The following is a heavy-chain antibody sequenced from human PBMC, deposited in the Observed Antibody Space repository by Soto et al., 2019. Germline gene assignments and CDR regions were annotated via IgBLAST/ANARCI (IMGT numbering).Heavy chain of an antibody. J-gene: IGHJ5*02. V-gene: IGHV4-59*01. CDR3: ARXGVTGYSSSWYLNWFDP. CDR1: GGSISSYY. CDR2: IYYSGST. D-gene: IGHD6-13*01. Sequence: SETLSLTCTVSGGSISSYYWSWIRQPPGKGLEWIGYIYYSGSTNYNPSLKSRVTISVDTSKNQFSLKLSSVTAADTAVYYCARXGVTGYSSSWYLNWFDPWGQGTLVTVSS.